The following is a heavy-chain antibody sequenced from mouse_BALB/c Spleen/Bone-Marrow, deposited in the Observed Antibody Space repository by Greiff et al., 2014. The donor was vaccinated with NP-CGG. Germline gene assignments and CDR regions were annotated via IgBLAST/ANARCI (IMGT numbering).Heavy chain of an antibody. D-gene: IGHD6-1*01. V-gene: IGHV1-26*01. Sequence: VQLQQSGPELVKPGASVKISCKTSGYTFTEYSMHWVKQSHGKSLEWIGDINPNNGGTSFNQKFKGKATLTVDKSSSTAYMQLSSLTSEDSAVYFCLRQLEMSGDYWGQGTILTVSS. CDR3: LRQLEMSGDY. CDR1: GYTFTEYS. CDR2: INPNNGGT. J-gene: IGHJ2*01.